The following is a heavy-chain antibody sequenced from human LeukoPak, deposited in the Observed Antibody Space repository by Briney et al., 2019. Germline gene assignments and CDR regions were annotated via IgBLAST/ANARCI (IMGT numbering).Heavy chain of an antibody. CDR2: IYYSGST. CDR1: GGSISSYY. J-gene: IGHJ6*03. D-gene: IGHD2-2*01. CDR3: AREVVVPAAMGGDYYYYYYMDV. V-gene: IGHV4-59*01. Sequence: SETLSLTCTVSGGSISSYYWSWIRQPPGKGLEWIGYIYYSGSTNYNPSLKSRVTISVDTSKNQFSLKLSSVTAADTAVYYCAREVVVPAAMGGDYYYYYYMDVWGKGTTVTVSS.